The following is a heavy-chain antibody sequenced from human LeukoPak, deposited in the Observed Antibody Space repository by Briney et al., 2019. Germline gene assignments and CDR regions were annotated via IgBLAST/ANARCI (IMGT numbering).Heavy chain of an antibody. Sequence: GGSQRLSCAASGFTFDDYGMSWIRQAPGEGLEWVSGINWNGGNTGYADSVKGRITISRDNAKNSLYLQMNSLRAEDTAFYYCARGIVVVVGAFDIWGQGTMVTVSS. CDR2: INWNGGNT. D-gene: IGHD3-22*01. J-gene: IGHJ3*02. V-gene: IGHV3-20*04. CDR1: GFTFDDYG. CDR3: ARGIVVVVGAFDI.